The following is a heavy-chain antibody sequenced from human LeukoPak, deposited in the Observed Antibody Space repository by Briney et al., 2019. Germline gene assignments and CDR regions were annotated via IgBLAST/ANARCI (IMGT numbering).Heavy chain of an antibody. Sequence: SETLSLTCTVSGGSISSSSYYWGWIRQPPGKGLEWIGSIYYSGSTYYNPSLKSRVTISVDTSKNQFSLKLSSVTAADTAVYYCARGRKWAPLHYDSSGRYSYYFDYWGQGTLVTVSS. CDR1: GGSISSSSYY. V-gene: IGHV4-39*01. CDR3: ARGRKWAPLHYDSSGRYSYYFDY. CDR2: IYYSGST. J-gene: IGHJ4*02. D-gene: IGHD3-22*01.